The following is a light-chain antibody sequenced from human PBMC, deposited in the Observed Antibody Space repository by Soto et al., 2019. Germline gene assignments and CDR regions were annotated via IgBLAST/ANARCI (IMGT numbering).Light chain of an antibody. J-gene: IGKJ3*01. CDR3: QQRTNWLT. CDR1: QNVSTY. CDR2: DAS. Sequence: EIVLTQSPATLSLSPGERVTLSCRASQNVSTYLAWYQQKPGQAPRLLIYDASDRATGIPARFSGSGSGTDFTLTISSLEPEDSAVYYCQQRTNWLTCGPGTKVDSK. V-gene: IGKV3-11*01.